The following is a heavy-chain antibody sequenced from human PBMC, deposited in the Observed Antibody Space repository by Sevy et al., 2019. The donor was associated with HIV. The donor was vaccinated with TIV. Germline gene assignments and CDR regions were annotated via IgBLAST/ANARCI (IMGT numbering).Heavy chain of an antibody. V-gene: IGHV4-34*01. CDR1: GGSFNGFY. Sequence: GSLRLSCVVNGGSFNGFYWNWIRQPPGKGLEWIGEIDHTGRTTYKPSLTNYNPSLKSRVTMSLDTSKNQFSLKLSSVTAADTAVYYCARGLYGSGHTNFDYWGQGTLVTVSS. CDR3: ARGLYGSGHTNFDY. J-gene: IGHJ4*02. D-gene: IGHD3-10*01. CDR2: IDHTGRTTYKPSLT.